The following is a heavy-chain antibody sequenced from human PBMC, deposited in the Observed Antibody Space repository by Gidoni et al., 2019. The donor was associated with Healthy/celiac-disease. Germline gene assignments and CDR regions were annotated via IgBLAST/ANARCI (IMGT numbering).Heavy chain of an antibody. CDR1: GFTFSSHS. CDR3: ARAGYCSSTSCYDLYNYYYGMDV. D-gene: IGHD2-2*03. Sequence: EVQLVESGGGLVPPGGSLRLSCAASGFTFSSHSMSWVRQAPGKGLEWVANIKQDGSEKYYVDSVKGRFTSSRDNAKNSLYLQMNSLRAEDTAVYYCARAGYCSSTSCYDLYNYYYGMDVWGQGTTVTVSS. CDR2: IKQDGSEK. J-gene: IGHJ6*02. V-gene: IGHV3-7*01.